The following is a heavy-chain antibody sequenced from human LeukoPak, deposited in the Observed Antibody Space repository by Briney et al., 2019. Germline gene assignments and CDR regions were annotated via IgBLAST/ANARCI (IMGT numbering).Heavy chain of an antibody. CDR3: AKPLAVAGNFLADY. CDR2: ISGSGGST. J-gene: IGHJ4*02. Sequence: GGSLRLSCAASGFTFSNYAMSWVRQAPGKGLEWVSAISGSGGSTYYADSVKGRFTISRDNSKNTLYLQMNSLRAEDTAVYYCAKPLAVAGNFLADYWGQGTLVTVSS. V-gene: IGHV3-23*01. CDR1: GFTFSNYA. D-gene: IGHD6-19*01.